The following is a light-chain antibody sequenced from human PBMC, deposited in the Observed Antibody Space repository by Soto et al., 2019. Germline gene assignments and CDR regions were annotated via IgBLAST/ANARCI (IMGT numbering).Light chain of an antibody. CDR2: DAS. Sequence: EIVLTQSPGTLSLSPGERATLSCRASQSVTNSYLAWYQQKPGQAPRLLIYDASSRATGIPDRFIGSGSGTDFTLTISRLEPADFAVYYCQQSGSSPRTFGQGTKVEV. CDR3: QQSGSSPRT. V-gene: IGKV3-20*01. CDR1: QSVTNSY. J-gene: IGKJ1*01.